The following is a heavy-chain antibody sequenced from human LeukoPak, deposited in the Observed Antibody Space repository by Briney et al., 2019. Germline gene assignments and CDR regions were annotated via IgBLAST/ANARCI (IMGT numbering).Heavy chain of an antibody. CDR3: ARVTCSGGSCYSGQGLYYYYGMDV. Sequence: PSETLSLTCTVSGGSFTNYYWSWIRQPPGKGLKWIGYIHYRGSTNYNPSLKSRVTISVDTSKNQFSLKLSSVTAADTAVYYCARVTCSGGSCYSGQGLYYYYGMDVWGQGTTVTVSS. J-gene: IGHJ6*02. CDR2: IHYRGST. D-gene: IGHD2-15*01. CDR1: GGSFTNYY. V-gene: IGHV4-59*01.